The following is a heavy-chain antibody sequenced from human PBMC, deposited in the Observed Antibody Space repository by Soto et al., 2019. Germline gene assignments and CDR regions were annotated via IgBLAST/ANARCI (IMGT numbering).Heavy chain of an antibody. D-gene: IGHD2-21*02. CDR1: GGTFSSYA. J-gene: IGHJ4*02. Sequence: QVQPVQSGAEVKKPGSSVKVSCKASGGTFSSYAISWVRQAPGQGLEWMGGIIPIFGTANYAQKFQGRVTITADESTSTAYMELSSLRSEDTAVYYCARGEHCGGDCYSAFDYWGQGTLVTVSS. V-gene: IGHV1-69*01. CDR3: ARGEHCGGDCYSAFDY. CDR2: IIPIFGTA.